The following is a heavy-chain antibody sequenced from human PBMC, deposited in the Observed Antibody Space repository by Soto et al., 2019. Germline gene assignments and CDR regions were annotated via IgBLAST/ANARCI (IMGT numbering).Heavy chain of an antibody. CDR3: ARAGRGYDP. CDR1: GGSISSDY. CDR2: MYYSGGT. V-gene: IGHV4-59*01. D-gene: IGHD3-22*01. Sequence: QVRLQESGPGLVKPSETLSLTCTVSGGSISSDYWSWIRQPPGKGLEWIGYMYYSGGTNYNPSLNSRVTISIDTSKKRFSLELRTVTAADTAVYYCARAGRGYDPWGQGTLVTVSS. J-gene: IGHJ5*02.